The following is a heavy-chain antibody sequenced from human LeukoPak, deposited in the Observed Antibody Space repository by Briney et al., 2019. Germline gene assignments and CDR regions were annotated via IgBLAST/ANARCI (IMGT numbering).Heavy chain of an antibody. CDR3: ARRRYPDVPSGAFDI. D-gene: IGHD3-9*01. CDR2: IYYSGST. Sequence: SETLSLTCNISGGSIGSYYWSWIRQPPGKGLEGIGSIYYSGSTYYNPSLKSRVTISVDTSKNQFSLKVSSVTAADTAVYYCARRRYPDVPSGAFDIWGQETMVTVSS. J-gene: IGHJ3*02. V-gene: IGHV4-39*01. CDR1: GGSIGSYY.